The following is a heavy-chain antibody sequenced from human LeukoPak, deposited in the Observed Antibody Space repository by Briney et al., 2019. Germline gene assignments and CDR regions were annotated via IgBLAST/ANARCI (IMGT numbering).Heavy chain of an antibody. D-gene: IGHD2-2*01. V-gene: IGHV3-64*01. J-gene: IGHJ4*02. Sequence: PGGSLRLSCAASGFTFSSYAMHWVRQAPGKGLEYVSAISSNGGSTYYANSVKGRFTISRDNSKDTLYLQMGSLRAEDMAVYYCARCSSTSCLLDYWGQGTLVTVSS. CDR2: ISSNGGST. CDR1: GFTFSSYA. CDR3: ARCSSTSCLLDY.